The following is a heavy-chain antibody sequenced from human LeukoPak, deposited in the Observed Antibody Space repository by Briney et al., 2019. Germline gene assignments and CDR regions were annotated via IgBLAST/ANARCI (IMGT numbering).Heavy chain of an antibody. CDR2: ISGSGDST. Sequence: GGSLRLSCAASGFTVSSYAMSWVRQAPGKGLEWVSAISGSGDSTYYADSGRCRFTSARANSKNKLHLQMDSVEAKDAAANYYVKGSYSERSGHYYFDYWGQGTLVTVSS. V-gene: IGHV3-23*01. J-gene: IGHJ4*02. D-gene: IGHD3-22*01. CDR1: GFTVSSYA. CDR3: VKGSYSERSGHYYFDY.